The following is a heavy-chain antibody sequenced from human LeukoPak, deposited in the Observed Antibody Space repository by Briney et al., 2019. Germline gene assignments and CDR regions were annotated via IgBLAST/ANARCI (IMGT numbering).Heavy chain of an antibody. CDR1: GFTFRSYW. V-gene: IGHV3-74*03. CDR3: ARGFHDAFDI. J-gene: IGHJ3*02. Sequence: GGSLRLSCSASGFTFRSYWMHWVRQGPGEGPVWVSYITTGGSNTEYADSVKGRFTISRDNAKNMLYLEMSSLRADDTAVFYCARGFHDAFDIWGQGTMVTVSS. CDR2: ITTGGSNT.